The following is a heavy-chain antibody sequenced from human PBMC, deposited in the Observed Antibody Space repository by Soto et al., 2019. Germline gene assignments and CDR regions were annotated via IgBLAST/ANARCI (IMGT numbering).Heavy chain of an antibody. Sequence: SVKVSCKASGGTFSTFGISWVRQAPGQGLEWMGGIIPFFGTARYSQKFEDRITITADESTNTVYMDLRSLTSEDTAIYYCAKSAPMDAGDKYYYDFWGQGARVTVAS. D-gene: IGHD4-17*01. CDR2: IIPFFGTA. J-gene: IGHJ4*02. CDR1: GGTFSTFG. CDR3: AKSAPMDAGDKYYYDF. V-gene: IGHV1-69*13.